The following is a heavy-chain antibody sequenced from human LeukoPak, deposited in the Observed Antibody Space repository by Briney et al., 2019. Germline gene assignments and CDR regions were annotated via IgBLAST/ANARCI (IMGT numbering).Heavy chain of an antibody. CDR1: YY. J-gene: IGHJ5*02. V-gene: IGHV4-59*12. D-gene: IGHD3-16*02. Sequence: YYXXWIRQPPXKGLEGIGYIYYSGSTNYNPSLKSRVTISVDTSKNQFSLKLSSVTAADTAVYYCARTPGEITFGGVIVIPRRWFDPRGQGTLVTVSS. CDR2: IYYSGST. CDR3: ARTPGEITFGGVIVIPRRWFDP.